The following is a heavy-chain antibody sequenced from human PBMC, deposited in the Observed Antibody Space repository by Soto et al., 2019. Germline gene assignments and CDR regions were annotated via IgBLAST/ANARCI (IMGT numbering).Heavy chain of an antibody. D-gene: IGHD5-12*01. V-gene: IGHV3-30*18. CDR3: AKAYSGDDLETDY. CDR2: IWYDGSNK. Sequence: QAQLVESGGGVVQPWRSLRLSCAASGFTFSRHGMHWVRQAPGKGLEWVAVIWYDGSNKYYADSVKGRFTISRDNSNNTLYLQMNSLRAEDTAIYYCAKAYSGDDLETDYWGQGTLVTVSS. CDR1: GFTFSRHG. J-gene: IGHJ4*02.